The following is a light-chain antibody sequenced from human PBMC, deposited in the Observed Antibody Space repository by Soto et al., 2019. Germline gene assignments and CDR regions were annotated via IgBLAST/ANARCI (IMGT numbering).Light chain of an antibody. J-gene: IGLJ2*01. CDR1: RLGDKY. CDR3: QAWDRSIAV. V-gene: IGLV3-1*01. Sequence: SYELTQPPSVSVSPGQTATITCSGDRLGDKYAYWYQQKPGQSPLVVIYQDSKRPSGIPERFSGSNSGNTATLTISGTQAMDEADYFCQAWDRSIAVFGEGTKVTVL. CDR2: QDS.